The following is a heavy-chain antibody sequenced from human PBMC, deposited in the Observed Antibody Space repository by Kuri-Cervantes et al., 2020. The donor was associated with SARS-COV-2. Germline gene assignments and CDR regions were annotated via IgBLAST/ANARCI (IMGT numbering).Heavy chain of an antibody. V-gene: IGHV1-69*13. Sequence: SVKVSCKASGGTLSSYAISWVRQAPGQGLEWMGGIIPIFGTANYAQKFQGRVTITADESTSTAYMELSSLRSEDTAVYYCARDRVVPGDYYYYGMDVLGQGTTVTVSS. CDR3: ARDRVVPGDYYYYGMDV. J-gene: IGHJ6*02. D-gene: IGHD2-15*01. CDR1: GGTLSSYA. CDR2: IIPIFGTA.